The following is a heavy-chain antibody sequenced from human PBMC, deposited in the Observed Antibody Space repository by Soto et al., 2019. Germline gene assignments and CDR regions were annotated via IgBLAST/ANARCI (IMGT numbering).Heavy chain of an antibody. J-gene: IGHJ6*02. D-gene: IGHD2-8*01. CDR1: GYTLTELS. CDR2: FDPEDGET. V-gene: IGHV1-24*01. Sequence: ASVKVSCNVSGYTLTELSMHWVRQAPGKGLEWMGGFDPEDGETIYAQKFQGRVTMTEDTSTDTAYMELSSLRSEDTAVYYCATALGYCTNGVCYRGIDYYYYGMDVWGQGTTVTVSS. CDR3: ATALGYCTNGVCYRGIDYYYYGMDV.